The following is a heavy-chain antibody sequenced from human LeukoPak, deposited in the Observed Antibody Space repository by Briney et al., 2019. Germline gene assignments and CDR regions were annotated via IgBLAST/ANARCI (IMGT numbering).Heavy chain of an antibody. CDR2: IYPGDSDI. D-gene: IGHD1-26*01. CDR1: GYIFTNYW. J-gene: IGHJ4*02. Sequence: GESLKISCKGSGYIFTNYWIGWVRQMPGKGLEWMGNIYPGDSDIRYSPSFQGQVTISADTSISTAYLQWSSLKASDSAMYYCARRYGGDYYFDYWGQGTLVTVSS. V-gene: IGHV5-51*01. CDR3: ARRYGGDYYFDY.